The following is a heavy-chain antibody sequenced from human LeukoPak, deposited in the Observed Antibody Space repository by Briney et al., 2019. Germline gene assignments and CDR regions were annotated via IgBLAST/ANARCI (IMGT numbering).Heavy chain of an antibody. CDR1: GFTFNIYS. Sequence: GGSLRLSCGASGFTFNIYSMNWVRQAPGKGLEWVSSISSSSSYIYYADSVRGRFTISRDNARNSLYLQMNSLRGEDTAVYYCAKEEGSGWFLDHWGQGTLVTVSS. D-gene: IGHD6-19*01. CDR3: AKEEGSGWFLDH. V-gene: IGHV3-21*01. CDR2: ISSSSSYI. J-gene: IGHJ4*02.